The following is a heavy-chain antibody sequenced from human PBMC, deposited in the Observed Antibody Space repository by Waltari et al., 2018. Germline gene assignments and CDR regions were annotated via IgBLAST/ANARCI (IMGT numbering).Heavy chain of an antibody. V-gene: IGHV1-3*01. Sequence: QVQLVQSGAEVKKPGASVKVSCKASGYTFTGYAMHWVRQAPGHRLEWRGWINSNSCNIEVSQKFGGRVTITRDTSLSTAYMAMGSLRYEDTAIYYCVRGYHGGAWIVDYWGQGTPVTVSS. CDR2: INSNSCNI. D-gene: IGHD1-1*01. CDR3: VRGYHGGAWIVDY. CDR1: GYTFTGYA. J-gene: IGHJ4*02.